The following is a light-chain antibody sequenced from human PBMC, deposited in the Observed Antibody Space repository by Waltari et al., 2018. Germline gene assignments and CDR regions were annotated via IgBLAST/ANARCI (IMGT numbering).Light chain of an antibody. CDR3: SSYAGGSSLM. Sequence: QSALTQPPSAPAPPGQPITISCTGISTDVEGSAAVSWYQQPPGKAPKLLIYEVTKRPSGVPDRFSGSKSDNTASLAVSGLQAEDEADYYCSSYAGGSSLMFGGGTKLTVL. V-gene: IGLV2-8*01. CDR1: STDVEGSAA. J-gene: IGLJ3*02. CDR2: EVT.